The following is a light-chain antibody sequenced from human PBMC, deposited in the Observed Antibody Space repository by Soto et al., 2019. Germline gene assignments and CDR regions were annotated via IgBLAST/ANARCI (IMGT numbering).Light chain of an antibody. V-gene: IGLV3-21*04. J-gene: IGLJ1*01. CDR1: NIGSKS. CDR3: QVWDSSSDHYV. CDR2: YDS. Sequence: SYELTQPPSVSVAPGKTARITCGGNNIGSKSVHWYQQKPGQAPVLVIYYDSDRPSGLPERFSGSNSGKTATLTISRVEDGDEGDYYCQVWDSSSDHYVFGTGPKLTVL.